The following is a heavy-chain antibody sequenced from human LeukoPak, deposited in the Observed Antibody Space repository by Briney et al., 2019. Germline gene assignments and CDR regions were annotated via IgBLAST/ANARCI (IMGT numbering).Heavy chain of an antibody. D-gene: IGHD1-26*01. CDR2: IRSKAYGGTT. CDR1: GFTFGDYA. CDR3: TSYSGSHDDAFDI. V-gene: IGHV3-49*03. J-gene: IGHJ3*02. Sequence: GGSLRLSCTASGFTFGDYAMSWFRQAPGQGQGLVGFIRSKAYGGTTEYAASVKGRFTISRDDSKSIAYLQMNSLKTEDTAVYYCTSYSGSHDDAFDIWGQGTMVTVSS.